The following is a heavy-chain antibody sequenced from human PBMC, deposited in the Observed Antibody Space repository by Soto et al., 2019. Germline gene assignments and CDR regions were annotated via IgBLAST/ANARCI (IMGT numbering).Heavy chain of an antibody. CDR2: IWYDGSNK. CDR1: GFTFSSYG. V-gene: IGHV3-33*01. CDR3: ARAPSSGYYLGVFDY. D-gene: IGHD3-22*01. Sequence: GGFLRLSCTASGFTFSSYGMHWVRQAPGKGLEWVAVIWYDGSNKYYADSVKGRFTISRDNSKNTLYLQMNSLRAEDTAVYYCARAPSSGYYLGVFDYWGQGTLVTVSS. J-gene: IGHJ4*02.